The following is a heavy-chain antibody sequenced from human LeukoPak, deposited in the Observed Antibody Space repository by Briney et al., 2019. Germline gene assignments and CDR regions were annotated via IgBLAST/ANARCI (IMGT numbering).Heavy chain of an antibody. CDR2: IYISGST. J-gene: IGHJ4*02. V-gene: IGHV4-4*07. CDR1: GGSFSGYY. D-gene: IGHD1-1*01. Sequence: SETLSLTCGVYGGSFSGYYWSWIRQPAGKGLEWIGRIYISGSTNYNPSLKSRVTMSVDTSKNQFSLKLSSVTAADTAVYYCARDRGTWNDDGFDYWGQGTLVTVSS. CDR3: ARDRGTWNDDGFDY.